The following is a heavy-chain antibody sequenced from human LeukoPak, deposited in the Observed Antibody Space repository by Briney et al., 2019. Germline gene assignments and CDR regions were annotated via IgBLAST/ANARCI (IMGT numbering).Heavy chain of an antibody. CDR1: GFSFSGSA. CDR2: IRSTANGYAT. CDR3: TGNYYGSGSYADFDY. Sequence: GGSLRLSCAASGFSFSGSALHWVRQASGKGLEWVGRIRSTANGYATAYAASVKGRFTISRDDSKNTAYLQMDSLKTEDTAVYYCTGNYYGSGSYADFDYWGQGTLVTVSS. V-gene: IGHV3-73*01. D-gene: IGHD3-10*01. J-gene: IGHJ4*02.